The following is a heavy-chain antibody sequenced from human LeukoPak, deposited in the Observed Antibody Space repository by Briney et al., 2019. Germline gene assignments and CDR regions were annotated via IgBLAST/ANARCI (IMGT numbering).Heavy chain of an antibody. V-gene: IGHV3-23*01. J-gene: IGHJ4*02. CDR2: ISGSGGST. Sequence: GGSLRLSCAASGFTFSSYAMSWVRQAPGKGLEWVSAISGSGGSTYYADSVKGRFTISRDNSKNTLYLQMNSLRAEDTAVYYCAYRWRSGSRTLDYWGQGTLVTVSS. D-gene: IGHD3-10*01. CDR3: AYRWRSGSRTLDY. CDR1: GFTFSSYA.